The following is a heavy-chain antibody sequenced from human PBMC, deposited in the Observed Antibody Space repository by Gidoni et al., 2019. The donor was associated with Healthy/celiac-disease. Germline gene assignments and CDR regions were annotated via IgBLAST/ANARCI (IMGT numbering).Heavy chain of an antibody. CDR2: IKSKTDGGTT. CDR3: TTDPLTGDQDWYFDL. Sequence: EVQLVDSERGLVKPGGSLRLSCAASVFTFSTAWMSWVRQAPGKGLEWFGRIKSKTDGGTTDYAAHVKGRFTISRDDSKNTLYLHMNSLKTEDTAVYYCTTDPLTGDQDWYFDLWGRGTLVTVSS. J-gene: IGHJ2*01. V-gene: IGHV3-15*01. D-gene: IGHD7-27*01. CDR1: VFTFSTAW.